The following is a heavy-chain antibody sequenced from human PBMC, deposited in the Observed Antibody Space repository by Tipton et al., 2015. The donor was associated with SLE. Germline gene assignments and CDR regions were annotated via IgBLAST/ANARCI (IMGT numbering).Heavy chain of an antibody. V-gene: IGHV3-64*04. J-gene: IGHJ4*02. Sequence: SLRLSCSASGFTFSSYTMHWVRQAPGKGLEYVSAISSNGGGTYYADSVKGRFTISRDNSKNTLYLQMNSLKTEDTAVYYCTTNTVVTYFDYWGQGTLVTVSS. CDR1: GFTFSSYT. D-gene: IGHD4-23*01. CDR2: ISSNGGGT. CDR3: TTNTVVTYFDY.